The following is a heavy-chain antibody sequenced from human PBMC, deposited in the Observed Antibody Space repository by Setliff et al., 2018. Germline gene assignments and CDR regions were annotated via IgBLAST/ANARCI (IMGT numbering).Heavy chain of an antibody. D-gene: IGHD3-3*01. Sequence: ASVKVSCKASGYTFTSYGISWVRQATGQGPEWMGWMNPNSGNTGYAQKFQGRVTITRNTSISTAYMELSSLRSEDTAVYYCARSGGGYDFWSGYLVSHYYYYYYMDVWGKGTTVTVSS. CDR3: ARSGGGYDFWSGYLVSHYYYYYYMDV. V-gene: IGHV1-8*03. CDR1: GYTFTSYG. J-gene: IGHJ6*03. CDR2: MNPNSGNT.